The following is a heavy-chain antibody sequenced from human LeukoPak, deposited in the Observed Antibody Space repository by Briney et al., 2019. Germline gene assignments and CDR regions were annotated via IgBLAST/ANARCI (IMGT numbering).Heavy chain of an antibody. CDR1: GGSISSSNW. CDR2: IYHSGST. Sequence: SETLSLTCAVYGGSISSSNWWSWVRQPPGKGLEWIGEIYHSGSTNYNPSLKSRVTISVDTSKNQFSLKLSSVTAADTAVYYCAREDGSPPHYYYYYMDVWGKGTTVTISS. D-gene: IGHD3-10*01. J-gene: IGHJ6*03. V-gene: IGHV4-4*02. CDR3: AREDGSPPHYYYYYMDV.